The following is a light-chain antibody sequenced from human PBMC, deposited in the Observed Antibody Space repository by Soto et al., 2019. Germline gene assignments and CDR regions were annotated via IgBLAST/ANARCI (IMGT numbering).Light chain of an antibody. Sequence: SYELTQPPSVSVSPGQTASITCSGDKLGDKYACWYQQKPGQSPVLVIYQDTKRPSGIPERFSGSNSGNTATLTISGTQAMGEADYSCQAWDSSTAVFGGGTKLTVL. V-gene: IGLV3-1*01. J-gene: IGLJ2*01. CDR1: KLGDKY. CDR2: QDT. CDR3: QAWDSSTAV.